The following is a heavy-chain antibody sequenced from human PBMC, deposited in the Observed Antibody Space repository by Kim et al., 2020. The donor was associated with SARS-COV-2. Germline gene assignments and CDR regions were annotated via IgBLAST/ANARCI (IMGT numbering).Heavy chain of an antibody. J-gene: IGHJ4*01. CDR3: ARDTSIVGSSWYYFDY. D-gene: IGHD6-13*01. CDR1: GGSFSGYY. CDR2: INHSGST. V-gene: IGHV4-34*01. Sequence: SETLSLTCAVYGGSFSGYYWSWIRQPPGKGLEWIGEINHSGSTNYNPSLKSRVTISVDTSKNQFSLKLSSVTAADTAVYYCARDTSIVGSSWYYFDYWG.